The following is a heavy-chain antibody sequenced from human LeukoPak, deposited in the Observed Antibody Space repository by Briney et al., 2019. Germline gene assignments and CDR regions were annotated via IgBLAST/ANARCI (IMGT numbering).Heavy chain of an antibody. CDR1: GGTFSNYA. CDR3: ARGWLAESTVVTPYNY. CDR2: IIPLFGRA. Sequence: SVKVSCKASGGTFSNYAINWVRQAPGQGLEWMGGIIPLFGRANYAQKFQGRVTISAVESMSTAYMQLSSLRSVDTAVYYCARGWLAESTVVTPYNYWGQGTLVTVSS. V-gene: IGHV1-69*13. J-gene: IGHJ4*02. D-gene: IGHD4-23*01.